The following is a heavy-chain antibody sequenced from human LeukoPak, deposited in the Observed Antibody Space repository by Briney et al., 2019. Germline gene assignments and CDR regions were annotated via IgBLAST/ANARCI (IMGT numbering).Heavy chain of an antibody. CDR1: GFTFSSYA. CDR2: ISGSGGST. J-gene: IGHJ4*02. CDR3: ARDQDWAFDY. D-gene: IGHD3/OR15-3a*01. V-gene: IGHV3-23*01. Sequence: PGGSLRLSCAASGFTFSSYAMSWVRQAPGKGLEWVSAISGSGGSTYYADSVKGRFTISRDNSKNTLYLQINNVGADDTAVYYCARDQDWAFDYWGQGTLVTVSS.